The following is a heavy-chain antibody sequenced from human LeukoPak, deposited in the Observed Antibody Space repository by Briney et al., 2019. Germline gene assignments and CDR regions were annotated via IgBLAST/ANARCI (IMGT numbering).Heavy chain of an antibody. J-gene: IGHJ4*02. CDR2: INRDGGIT. CDR3: ARKGSYGDYSVY. CDR1: SFTFANYA. D-gene: IGHD4-17*01. V-gene: IGHV3-74*01. Sequence: PGASLRLSCAASSFTFANYAMSWVRQAPGKGLVWVSRINRDGGITRHADSVKGRINISRDNAKNTLYLRMNSLRVEDTAVYYCARKGSYGDYSVYWGQGTLVTVSA.